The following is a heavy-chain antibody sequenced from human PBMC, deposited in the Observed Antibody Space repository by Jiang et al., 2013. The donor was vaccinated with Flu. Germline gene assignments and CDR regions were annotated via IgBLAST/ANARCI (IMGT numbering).Heavy chain of an antibody. CDR1: GGTFSSYA. CDR2: IIPIFGTT. J-gene: IGHJ4*02. CDR3: ARDTRAAGGTGYFDY. V-gene: IGHV1-69*01. D-gene: IGHD6-13*01. Sequence: SGAEVKKPGSSVKVSCKASGGTFSSYAISWVRQAPGQGLEWMGAIIPIFGTTNYAQKFQGRVTITADESTGTAYMELSSLRSEDTAVYYCARDTRAAGGTGYFDYWGQGSLVTVSS.